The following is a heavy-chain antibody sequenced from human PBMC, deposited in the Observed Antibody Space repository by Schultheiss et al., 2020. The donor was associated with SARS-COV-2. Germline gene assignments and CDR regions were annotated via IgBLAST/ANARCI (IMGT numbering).Heavy chain of an antibody. CDR3: ARERPEQWLVLRWLVDY. V-gene: IGHV4-34*01. Sequence: SETLSLTCAVYGESFSGYYLSWIRQPPGKGLEWIGEINHSGSTNYNPSLKSRVTISVDTSKNQFSLKLSSVTAADTAVYYCARERPEQWLVLRWLVDYWGQGTLVTVSS. CDR1: GESFSGYY. J-gene: IGHJ4*02. CDR2: INHSGST. D-gene: IGHD6-19*01.